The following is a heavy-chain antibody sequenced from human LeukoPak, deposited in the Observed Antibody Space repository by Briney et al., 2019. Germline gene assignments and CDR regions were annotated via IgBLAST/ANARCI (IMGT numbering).Heavy chain of an antibody. J-gene: IGHJ3*02. CDR3: AKRRGKAAAGSVGAFDI. Sequence: LEWXAXIRYDGSNKYYADSVKGRFTISRDNSKNTLYLQMNSLRAEDTAVYYCAKRRGKAAAGSVGAFDIWGQGTMVTVSS. D-gene: IGHD6-13*01. V-gene: IGHV3-30*02. CDR2: IRYDGSNK.